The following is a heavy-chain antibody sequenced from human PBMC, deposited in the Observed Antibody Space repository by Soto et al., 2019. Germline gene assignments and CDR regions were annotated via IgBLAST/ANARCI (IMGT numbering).Heavy chain of an antibody. V-gene: IGHV3-53*02. CDR1: GFSVSTNY. J-gene: IGHJ4*02. CDR2: IYTGGTT. CDR3: ARVWGYYFES. D-gene: IGHD1-26*01. Sequence: EVNLVETGGAFIQPGGSLTLSCAVSGFSVSTNYMAWVRQGPGKGLEWVSVIYTGGTTHYANSVTGRFTFSRDTSNNILYLHLNSLTTDDTSTYYCARVWGYYFESWGQGTLVAVSS.